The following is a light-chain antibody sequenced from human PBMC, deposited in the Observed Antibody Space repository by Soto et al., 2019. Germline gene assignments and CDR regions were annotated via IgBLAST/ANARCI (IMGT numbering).Light chain of an antibody. CDR3: QQYSSSRT. J-gene: IGKJ1*01. V-gene: IGKV3-20*01. CDR2: GAS. CDR1: QSVSSSY. Sequence: EIVLTQSPGTLSLSPGETATLSCRASQSVSSSYLAWYQQKPGQAPRLLIYGASSRATGIPDRFSGSGSETDFTLTITRLEPEDFAMYYCQQYSSSRTFGQGTKVDIK.